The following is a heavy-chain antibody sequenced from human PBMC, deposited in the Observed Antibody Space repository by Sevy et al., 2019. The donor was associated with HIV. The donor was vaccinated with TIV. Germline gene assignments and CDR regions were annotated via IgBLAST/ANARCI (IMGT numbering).Heavy chain of an antibody. CDR3: ARDLIYDFWSGSRAKNYYYYGMDV. CDR2: ISSSGSYI. Sequence: GGSLRLSCAASGFTFSSYSMNWVRQAPGKGLEWVSSISSSGSYIYYADSVKGRFTISRDNAKNSLYLQMNSLRAEDTAVYYCARDLIYDFWSGSRAKNYYYYGMDVWGQGTTVTVSS. D-gene: IGHD3-3*01. V-gene: IGHV3-21*01. CDR1: GFTFSSYS. J-gene: IGHJ6*02.